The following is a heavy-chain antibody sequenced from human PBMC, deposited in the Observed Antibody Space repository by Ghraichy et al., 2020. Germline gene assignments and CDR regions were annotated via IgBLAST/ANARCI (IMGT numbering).Heavy chain of an antibody. D-gene: IGHD2-2*01. J-gene: IGHJ3*02. CDR3: AKVKVVPLGAFDI. CDR2: ISGSGGNT. Sequence: GGSLRLSCAASGFTFSIYAMSWVRQAPGKGLEWVSTISGSGGNTDYEDSVKGRFTISRDNSKNTLYLQMNSLRAEDTAVYYCAKVKVVPLGAFDIWGQGTMVTVSS. CDR1: GFTFSIYA. V-gene: IGHV3-23*01.